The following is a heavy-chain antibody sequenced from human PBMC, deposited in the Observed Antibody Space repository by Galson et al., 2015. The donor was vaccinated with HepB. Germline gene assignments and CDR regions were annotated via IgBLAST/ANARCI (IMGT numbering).Heavy chain of an antibody. CDR3: ARSEGPAFNGGSYEDAFDI. CDR1: GYTFTGYY. Sequence: SVKVSCKASGYTFTGYYMHWVRQAPGQGLEWMGWINPNSGGTNYAQKFQGWVTMTRDTSISTAYMELSRLRSDDTAVYYCARSEGPAFNGGSYEDAFDIWGQGTMVTVSS. D-gene: IGHD1-26*01. V-gene: IGHV1-2*04. CDR2: INPNSGGT. J-gene: IGHJ3*02.